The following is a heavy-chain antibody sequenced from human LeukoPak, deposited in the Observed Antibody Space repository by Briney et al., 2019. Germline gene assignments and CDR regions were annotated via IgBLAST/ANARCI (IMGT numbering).Heavy chain of an antibody. CDR2: INPNSGGA. CDR1: GYTFTGYY. D-gene: IGHD3-3*01. Sequence: RASVKVSCKASGYTFTGYYMHWVRQAPGQGLEWMGWINPNSGGAKYAQNFQGRVTMTRDTSISTVYMELSRLHSDDTAVYYCARDKDFDYMDVWGKGTTVTVSS. V-gene: IGHV1-2*02. CDR3: ARDKDFDYMDV. J-gene: IGHJ6*03.